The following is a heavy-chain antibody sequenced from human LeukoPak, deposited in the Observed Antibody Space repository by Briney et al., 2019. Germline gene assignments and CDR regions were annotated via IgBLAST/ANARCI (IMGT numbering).Heavy chain of an antibody. D-gene: IGHD6-19*01. CDR1: GFTFSSYG. J-gene: IGHJ4*02. CDR2: ISYDGSNK. V-gene: IGHV3-30*18. Sequence: PGGSLRLSCAASGFTFSSYGMHWVRQAPGKGLEWVAVISYDGSNKYYADSVKGRFTISRDNSKNTLYLQMNSLRAEDTAVYYCAKPPSPRKIAVAPLDYWGQGTLVTVSS. CDR3: AKPPSPRKIAVAPLDY.